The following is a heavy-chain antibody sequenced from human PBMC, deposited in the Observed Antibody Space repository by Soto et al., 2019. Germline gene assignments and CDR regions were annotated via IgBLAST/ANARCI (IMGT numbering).Heavy chain of an antibody. D-gene: IGHD2-15*01. J-gene: IGHJ6*02. Sequence: SETLSLTCTVSGGSISSYYWSWIRQPPGKGLEWIGYIYYSGSTNYNPSLKSRVTISVDTSKNQFSLKLSSVTAADTAVYYCARSNCSGGSCSEYYYYYYGMDVWGQGTTVTVSS. CDR1: GGSISSYY. V-gene: IGHV4-59*01. CDR2: IYYSGST. CDR3: ARSNCSGGSCSEYYYYYYGMDV.